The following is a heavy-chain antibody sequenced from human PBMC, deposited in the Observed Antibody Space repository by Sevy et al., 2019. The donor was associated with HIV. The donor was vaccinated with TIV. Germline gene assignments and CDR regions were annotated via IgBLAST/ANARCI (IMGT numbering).Heavy chain of an antibody. J-gene: IGHJ4*02. Sequence: SETLSLTCTVSGGSITSLYWNWIRQPPGKGLEWIANIYYNGHINYNPSLKSRVTLSLGTPKNQFSLWLSSVTAADTAMYYCAGENAWGRGYSWGQGTLVTVSS. D-gene: IGHD1-26*01. CDR2: IYYNGHI. CDR3: AGENAWGRGYS. V-gene: IGHV4-59*08. CDR1: GGSITSLY.